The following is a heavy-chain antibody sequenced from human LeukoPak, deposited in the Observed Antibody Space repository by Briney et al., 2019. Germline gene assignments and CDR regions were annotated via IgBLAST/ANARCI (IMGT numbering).Heavy chain of an antibody. D-gene: IGHD3-10*01. J-gene: IGHJ5*02. CDR2: ISGSGGST. CDR1: GFTFSTYA. Sequence: GESLRLSCAASGFTFSTYAMSWVRQTPEKGLELVSAISGSGGSTYYADSVKGRFTISRDNSKNPLYLQMNSLRAEATAVYYCAKDRRSAEYFPFFSWGQGTLVTVSS. V-gene: IGHV3-23*01. CDR3: AKDRRSAEYFPFFS.